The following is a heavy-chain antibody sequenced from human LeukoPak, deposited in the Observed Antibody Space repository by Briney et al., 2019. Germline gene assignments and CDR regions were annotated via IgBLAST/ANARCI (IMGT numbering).Heavy chain of an antibody. Sequence: GGSLRLSCAASGFTFSSYSMNWVRQALGKGLEWVSSISSSSSYIYYADSVKGRFTISRDNAKNSLYLQMNSLRAEDTAVYYCARDAVAGIPYYYYMDVWGKGTTVTVSS. CDR3: ARDAVAGIPYYYYMDV. V-gene: IGHV3-21*01. D-gene: IGHD6-19*01. CDR1: GFTFSSYS. J-gene: IGHJ6*03. CDR2: ISSSSSYI.